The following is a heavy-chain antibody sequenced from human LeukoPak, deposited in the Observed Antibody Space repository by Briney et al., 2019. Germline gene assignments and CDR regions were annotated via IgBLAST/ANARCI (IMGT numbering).Heavy chain of an antibody. Sequence: GGSLRLSCAASGFTFSSYWMSWVRQAPGKGLEWVANIKQDGSEKYYVDSVKGRFTISRDNAKNSLCLQMNSLRAEDTAVYYCARDRGDGTQSPFYSWGQGTVVTVAS. V-gene: IGHV3-7*01. J-gene: IGHJ4*02. CDR1: GFTFSSYW. D-gene: IGHD5-24*01. CDR2: IKQDGSEK. CDR3: ARDRGDGTQSPFYS.